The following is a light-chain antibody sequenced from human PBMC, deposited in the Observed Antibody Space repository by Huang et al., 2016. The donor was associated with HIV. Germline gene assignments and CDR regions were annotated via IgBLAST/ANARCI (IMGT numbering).Light chain of an antibody. CDR1: QSVTKY. CDR3: QQSSSPPPT. J-gene: IGKJ3*01. Sequence: DIQMTQSPSSLSASVGDRVNITCRATQSVTKYINWYQQKPGKAPKLLIYGTSSLQAGVPSRFSGSGSGTDFTRTISRLQPEDFATYYCQQSSSPPPTFGHGTKVDIK. V-gene: IGKV1-39*01. CDR2: GTS.